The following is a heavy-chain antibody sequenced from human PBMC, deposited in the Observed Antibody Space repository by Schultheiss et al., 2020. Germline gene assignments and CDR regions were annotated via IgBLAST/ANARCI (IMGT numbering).Heavy chain of an antibody. D-gene: IGHD6-19*01. CDR3: AREVAVAGTRFYYYYGMDV. Sequence: GGSLRLSCAASGFTFSSYAMSWVRQAPGKGLEWVSAISGSGGSTYYADSVKGRFTISRDNSKNTLYLQMNSLRAEDTAVYYCAREVAVAGTRFYYYYGMDVWGQGTTVTVSS. J-gene: IGHJ6*02. V-gene: IGHV3-23*01. CDR2: ISGSGGST. CDR1: GFTFSSYA.